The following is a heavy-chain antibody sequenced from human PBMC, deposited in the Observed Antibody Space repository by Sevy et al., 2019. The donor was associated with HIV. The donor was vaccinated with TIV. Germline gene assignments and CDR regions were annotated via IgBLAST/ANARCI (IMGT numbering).Heavy chain of an antibody. CDR2: IKSKTDAATR. CDR3: AAGTGSSDFDY. Sequence: GESLKISCAASGFTFREAWMSWVRQAPGKGLEWVGRIKSKTDAATRDFAAPVRGRFSISRDDSGNTVYLGMNNLKPEDTGVYYCAAGTGSSDFDYWGQGTLVTVSS. J-gene: IGHJ4*02. V-gene: IGHV3-15*01. CDR1: GFTFREAW. D-gene: IGHD1-26*01.